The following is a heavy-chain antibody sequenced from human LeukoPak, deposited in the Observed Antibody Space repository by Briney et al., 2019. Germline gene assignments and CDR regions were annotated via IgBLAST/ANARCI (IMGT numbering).Heavy chain of an antibody. CDR2: INHSGST. Sequence: SETLSLTCAVYGGSFSGYYWSWIRQPPGKGLEWTGEINHSGSTNYNPSLKSRVTISVDTSKNQFSLKLSSVTAADTAVYYCARGRATYYYDSSGYYYFDYWGQGTLVTVSS. CDR3: ARGRATYYYDSSGYYYFDY. D-gene: IGHD3-22*01. J-gene: IGHJ4*02. V-gene: IGHV4-34*01. CDR1: GGSFSGYY.